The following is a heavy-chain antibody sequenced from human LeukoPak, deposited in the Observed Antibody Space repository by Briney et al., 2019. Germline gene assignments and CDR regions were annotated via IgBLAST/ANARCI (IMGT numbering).Heavy chain of an antibody. CDR3: AKTYYDFWSGSPNYMDV. J-gene: IGHJ6*03. CDR1: GYTFTNYG. Sequence: GASVKVSCKASGYTFTNYGFSWVRQAPGQGLEWMGWISAYNGYTDYAQKFQFRVTMTTDTSTSTAYMELRSLRSDDTAVYYCAKTYYDFWSGSPNYMDVWGKGTTVTVSS. D-gene: IGHD3-3*01. V-gene: IGHV1-18*01. CDR2: ISAYNGYT.